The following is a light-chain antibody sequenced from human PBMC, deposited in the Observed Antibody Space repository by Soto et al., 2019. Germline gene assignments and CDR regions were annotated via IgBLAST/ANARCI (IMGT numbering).Light chain of an antibody. CDR2: DAS. Sequence: DIVLTQSPCTLPLFAGPRAPLACRASQSVSSSYLAWYQQKPGQAPRLLIYDASSRPTDIPARFSGSGSGTDFTLTISSLEPEDFALYYCQQRSNWPITFAQRARLAI. V-gene: IGKV3D-20*02. J-gene: IGKJ5*01. CDR3: QQRSNWPIT. CDR1: QSVSSSY.